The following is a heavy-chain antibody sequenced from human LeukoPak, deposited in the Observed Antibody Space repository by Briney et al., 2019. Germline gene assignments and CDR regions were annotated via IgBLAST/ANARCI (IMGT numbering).Heavy chain of an antibody. J-gene: IGHJ3*02. Sequence: PSETLSLTCTVSGGSISSGSYYWSWIRQPAGKGLEWIGRIHTSGSTKDNPSLKGRVSISVDTSKNQFSLKLSSVTAADTALYYCARDRGVDDAFHIWGQGTMVTVSS. CDR2: IHTSGST. V-gene: IGHV4-61*02. CDR3: ARDRGVDDAFHI. D-gene: IGHD3-3*01. CDR1: GGSISSGSYY.